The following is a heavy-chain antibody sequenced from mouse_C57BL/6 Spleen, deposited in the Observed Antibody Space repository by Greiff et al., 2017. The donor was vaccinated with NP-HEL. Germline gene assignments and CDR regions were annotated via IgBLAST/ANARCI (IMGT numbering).Heavy chain of an antibody. CDR3: TTVYYYGTEWYFDY. J-gene: IGHJ2*01. D-gene: IGHD1-1*01. Sequence: DVKLVESGAELVRPGASVKLSCTASGFNIKDYYMHWVKQRPEQGLEWIGRIDPEDGDTEYAPKFQGKATMTADTSSNTAYLQLSSLTSEDTAVYYCTTVYYYGTEWYFDYWGQGTTLTVSS. V-gene: IGHV14-1*01. CDR1: GFNIKDYY. CDR2: IDPEDGDT.